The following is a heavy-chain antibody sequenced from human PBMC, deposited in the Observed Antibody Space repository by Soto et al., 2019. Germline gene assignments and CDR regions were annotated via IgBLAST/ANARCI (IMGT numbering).Heavy chain of an antibody. CDR3: ARAGLQILWFGESSLAYYYGMDV. CDR1: GFTFSSYS. J-gene: IGHJ6*02. CDR2: ISSSSSYI. Sequence: EVQLVESGGGLVKPGGSLRLSCAASGFTFSSYSMNWVRQAPGKGLEWVSSISSSSSYIYYADSVKGRFTISRDNAKNSLYLQMNSLRAEDTAVYYCARAGLQILWFGESSLAYYYGMDVWGQGTTVTVSS. D-gene: IGHD3-10*01. V-gene: IGHV3-21*01.